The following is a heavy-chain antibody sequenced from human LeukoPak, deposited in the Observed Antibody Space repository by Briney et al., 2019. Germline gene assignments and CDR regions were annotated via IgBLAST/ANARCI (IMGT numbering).Heavy chain of an antibody. CDR3: AKVPLPYSSNWYYFDY. CDR2: ISGSGGST. J-gene: IGHJ4*02. V-gene: IGHV3-23*01. D-gene: IGHD6-13*01. Sequence: GGSLRLFCAASGFTFSSYAVSWVRQAPGKGLEWVSAISGSGGSTYYADSVKGRFTISRDNSKNTLYLQMNSLRAEDTAVYYCAKVPLPYSSNWYYFDYWGQGTLVTVSS. CDR1: GFTFSSYA.